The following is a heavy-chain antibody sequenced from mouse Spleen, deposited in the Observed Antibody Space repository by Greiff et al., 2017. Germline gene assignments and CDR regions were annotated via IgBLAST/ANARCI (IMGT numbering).Heavy chain of an antibody. V-gene: IGHV1-26*01. D-gene: IGHD1-1*01. CDR3: AREFSSSLDY. Sequence: EVQLQQSGPELVKPGASVKISCKASGYTFTDYYMNWVKQSHGKSLEWIGDINPNNGGTSYNQKFKGKATLTVDKSSSTAYMELRSLTSEDSAVYYCAREFSSSLDYWGQGTTLTVSS. CDR2: INPNNGGT. J-gene: IGHJ2*01. CDR1: GYTFTDYY.